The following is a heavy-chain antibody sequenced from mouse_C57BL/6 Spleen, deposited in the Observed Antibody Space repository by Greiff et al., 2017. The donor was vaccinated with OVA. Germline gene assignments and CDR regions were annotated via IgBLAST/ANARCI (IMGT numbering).Heavy chain of an antibody. CDR3: ARSRDYEDY. V-gene: IGHV1-42*01. CDR2: INPSTGGT. Sequence: VQLQQSGPELVKPGASVKISCKASGYSFTGYYMNWVKQSPEQSLEWIGEINPSTGGTTYNQKFKAKATLTVDKSSSTAYMQLKSLTSEDSAVYYCARSRDYEDYWGQGTTLTVSS. CDR1: GYSFTGYY. D-gene: IGHD2-4*01. J-gene: IGHJ2*01.